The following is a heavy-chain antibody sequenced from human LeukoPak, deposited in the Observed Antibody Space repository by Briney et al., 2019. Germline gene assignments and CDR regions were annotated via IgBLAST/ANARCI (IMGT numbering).Heavy chain of an antibody. J-gene: IGHJ4*02. D-gene: IGHD3-22*01. CDR3: ARSTGYYYYFDY. CDR1: GGSFSGYY. Sequence: PSETLSLTRAVYGGSFSGYYWSWIRQPPGKGLEWIGEIDHSGSTNYNPSLKSRVTISVDTSKNQFSLKLSSVTAADTAVYYCARSTGYYYYFDYWGQGTLVTVSS. CDR2: IDHSGST. V-gene: IGHV4-34*01.